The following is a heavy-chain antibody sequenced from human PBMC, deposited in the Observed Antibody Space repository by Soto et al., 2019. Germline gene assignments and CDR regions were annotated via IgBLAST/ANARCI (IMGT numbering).Heavy chain of an antibody. CDR3: AREAPITGTTSHYYGMDV. V-gene: IGHV1-2*04. Sequence: ASVKVSCKASGYTFTGYYMHWVRQAPGQGLEWMGWINPNSGGTNYAQKFQGWVTMTRDTSISTAYMELSRLRSDDTAVYYCAREAPITGTTSHYYGMDVWGQGTRVTVSS. CDR2: INPNSGGT. CDR1: GYTFTGYY. J-gene: IGHJ6*02. D-gene: IGHD1-7*01.